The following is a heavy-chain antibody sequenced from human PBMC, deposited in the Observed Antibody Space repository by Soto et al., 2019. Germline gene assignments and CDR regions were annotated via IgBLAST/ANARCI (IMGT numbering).Heavy chain of an antibody. V-gene: IGHV4-30-4*01. CDR1: GGSISSGDYD. CDR3: ERDLECSGGTCYHYFDY. Sequence: SETLSLTCTVSGGSISSGDYDWSWIRQPPGKGLEWIGYIYYSGSTYYNPSLKSRVTISVDTSKNQFSLKLSSVTAADTAVYYCERDLECSGGTCYHYFDYWGQGTLVTVSS. D-gene: IGHD2-15*01. CDR2: IYYSGST. J-gene: IGHJ4*02.